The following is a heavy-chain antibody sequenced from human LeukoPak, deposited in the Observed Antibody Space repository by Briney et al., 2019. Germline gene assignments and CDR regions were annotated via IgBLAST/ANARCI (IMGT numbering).Heavy chain of an antibody. CDR1: GGSISTYY. CDR3: ARHYCSGGNCYYFDH. Sequence: SETLSLTCTVSGGSISTYYWNWIRQPPGQGLEWIGFIYYRGTSKYNPSLMSRVTMSVDTSKNQVSLKLSSVTAADTAVYYCARHYCSGGNCYYFDHWGQGTLVTVSS. D-gene: IGHD2-15*01. CDR2: IYYRGTS. V-gene: IGHV4-59*08. J-gene: IGHJ4*02.